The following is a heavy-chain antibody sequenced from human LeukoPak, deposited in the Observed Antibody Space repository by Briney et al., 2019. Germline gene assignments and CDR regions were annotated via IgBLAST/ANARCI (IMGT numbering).Heavy chain of an antibody. V-gene: IGHV1-69*04. CDR2: IIPILGIA. J-gene: IGHJ4*02. CDR3: ARDLTGGVGATIRDDY. Sequence: ASVKVSCKASGYIFTSYGISWVRQAPGQGLEWMGRIIPILGIANYAQKFQGRVTITADKSTSTAYMELSSLRSEDTAVYYCARDLTGGVGATIRDDYWGQGTLVTVSS. D-gene: IGHD1-26*01. CDR1: GYIFTSYG.